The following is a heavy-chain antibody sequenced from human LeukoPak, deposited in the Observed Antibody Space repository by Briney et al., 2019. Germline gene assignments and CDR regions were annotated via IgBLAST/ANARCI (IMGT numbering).Heavy chain of an antibody. Sequence: SETLSLTCTVSGGSISSYYWSWIRQPPGKGLEWIGYIYYSGSTNYNPSLKSRISISVDTSKNQFSLKLSSVTAADTAVYYCARVFSYPLRAPFDPWGQGTLVTVSS. CDR3: ARVFSYPLRAPFDP. V-gene: IGHV4-59*01. CDR1: GGSISSYY. D-gene: IGHD3-3*01. J-gene: IGHJ5*02. CDR2: IYYSGST.